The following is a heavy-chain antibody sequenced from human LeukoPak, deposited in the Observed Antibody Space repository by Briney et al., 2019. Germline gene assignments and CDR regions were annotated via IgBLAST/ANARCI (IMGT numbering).Heavy chain of an antibody. J-gene: IGHJ3*02. CDR1: GFTFSSYT. D-gene: IGHD3-10*01. CDR3: GKRQHGSGTYYGAFDI. CDR2: MSGSDGTT. Sequence: PGGSLRLSCAASGFTFSSYTMSWVRQAPGKGPEWVSSMSGSDGTTYYADSVKGRFAISRDNSKNTLYLQIYSLRAEDTAVYYCGKRQHGSGTYYGAFDIWGQGTMVTVSS. V-gene: IGHV3-23*01.